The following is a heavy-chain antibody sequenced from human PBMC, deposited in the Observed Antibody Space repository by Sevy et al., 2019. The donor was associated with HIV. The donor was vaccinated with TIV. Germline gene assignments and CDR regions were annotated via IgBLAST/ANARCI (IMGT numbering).Heavy chain of an antibody. J-gene: IGHJ4*02. D-gene: IGHD3-10*01. CDR1: GFTFDDYA. V-gene: IGHV3-9*01. CDR2: INWNSGSI. Sequence: GGSLRLSCAASGFTFDDYAMHWVRQAPGKGLEWVSGINWNSGSIGYADSVKGRFTISRDNAKNSLYLQMNSLRAEDSALHYGAKWRYGSGSYYAFDYWGQGTLVTVSS. CDR3: AKWRYGSGSYYAFDY.